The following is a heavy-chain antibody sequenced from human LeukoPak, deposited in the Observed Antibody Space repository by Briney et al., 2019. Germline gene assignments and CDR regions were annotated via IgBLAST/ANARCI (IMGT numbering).Heavy chain of an antibody. V-gene: IGHV3-23*01. Sequence: GGSLRLSCAASGFTFSSYAMSWVRQAPGKGLEWVSAISGSGGSTYYADSVKGRFTISRDNSKNTLYLQMNSLRAEDTAVYYCAKAKSGYCSSTSCYASDYWGQGTLVTVSS. CDR2: ISGSGGST. D-gene: IGHD2-2*03. CDR1: GFTFSSYA. CDR3: AKAKSGYCSSTSCYASDY. J-gene: IGHJ4*02.